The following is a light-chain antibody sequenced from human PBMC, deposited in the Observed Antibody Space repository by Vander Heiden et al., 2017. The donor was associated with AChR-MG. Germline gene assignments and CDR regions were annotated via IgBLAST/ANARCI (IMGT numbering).Light chain of an antibody. CDR1: RSDVGSYNL. CDR3: CSYAESSTFGRHVV. V-gene: IGLV2-23*02. CDR2: EDN. Sequence: QSALTQPASVSGSPGQSLTISCTVTRSDVGSYNLVSWYQEHPGKAPKLMIYEDNKRPSGVSNRFSGSKSGNTASLTISGLQAEDEADYYCCSYAESSTFGRHVVFGGGTKLTVL. J-gene: IGLJ2*01.